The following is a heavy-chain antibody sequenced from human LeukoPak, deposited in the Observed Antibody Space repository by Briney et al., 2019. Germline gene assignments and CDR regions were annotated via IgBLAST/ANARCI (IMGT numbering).Heavy chain of an antibody. CDR1: GFTFSSYS. J-gene: IGHJ4*02. CDR2: ISSSSIYI. V-gene: IGHV3-21*01. D-gene: IGHD5-18*01. Sequence: GGSLRLSCAASGFTFSSYSMNWVRQAPGKGLEWVSSISSSSIYIYYADSVRGRFTISRDNAKNSLYLEMNSLRDEDTAVYYCAKIEVDTYDFDFWGQGTLVTVSS. CDR3: AKIEVDTYDFDF.